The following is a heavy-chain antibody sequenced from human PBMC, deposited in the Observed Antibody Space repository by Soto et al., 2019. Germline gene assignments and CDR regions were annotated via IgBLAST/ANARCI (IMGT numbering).Heavy chain of an antibody. CDR2: ISYDGTNK. Sequence: GSLRLSCAASGFTFSNYAMHWVRQAPGKGLEWVAVISYDGTNKYSADSVRGRFTISRDNSKNTLYLQMNSLRAEDTAVYYCATNIPYFDFYAMDVWGQGTTVTV. D-gene: IGHD3-9*01. V-gene: IGHV3-30-3*01. J-gene: IGHJ6*02. CDR1: GFTFSNYA. CDR3: ATNIPYFDFYAMDV.